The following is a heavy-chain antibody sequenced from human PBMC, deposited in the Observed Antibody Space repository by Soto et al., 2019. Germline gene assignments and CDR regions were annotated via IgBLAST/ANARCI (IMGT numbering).Heavy chain of an antibody. Sequence: ASVKVSCKASGYTFTSYGISWVRQAPGQGLEWMGWISAYNGNTNYAQKLQGRVTMTTDTSTSTAYMELRSLRSDDTAVYYCARGYYDSSGPADRYFDLWGRRTLVTVSS. CDR1: GYTFTSYG. V-gene: IGHV1-18*01. D-gene: IGHD3-22*01. CDR2: ISAYNGNT. CDR3: ARGYYDSSGPADRYFDL. J-gene: IGHJ2*01.